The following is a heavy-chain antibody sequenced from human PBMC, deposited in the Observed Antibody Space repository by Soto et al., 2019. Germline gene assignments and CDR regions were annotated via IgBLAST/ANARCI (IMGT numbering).Heavy chain of an antibody. J-gene: IGHJ5*02. D-gene: IGHD3-16*01. V-gene: IGHV4-34*01. Sequence: SETLSLTCAVYGGFLSESYWTWIRQPPGKGLEWIGEINHVGGTNYNPSLKGRVTMSVDTSQNQFSLRLISVTAADTAMYFCVRIRYQLPSSVLWLDPWGQGXPVTVYS. CDR3: VRIRYQLPSSVLWLDP. CDR2: INHVGGT. CDR1: GGFLSESY.